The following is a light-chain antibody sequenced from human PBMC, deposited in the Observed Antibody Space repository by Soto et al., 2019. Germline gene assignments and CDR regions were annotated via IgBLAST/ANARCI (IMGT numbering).Light chain of an antibody. CDR1: QSISSW. Sequence: DIQMTQSPSTLSASVGDRVTITCRASQSISSWLAWYQQKPGKAPKLLIYDASSLKSGVPSRFSGSGSGTEFTLTINSLQSEDFAVYYCQRYNNWPLTFGGGTKVDIK. J-gene: IGKJ4*01. V-gene: IGKV1-5*01. CDR3: QRYNNWPLT. CDR2: DAS.